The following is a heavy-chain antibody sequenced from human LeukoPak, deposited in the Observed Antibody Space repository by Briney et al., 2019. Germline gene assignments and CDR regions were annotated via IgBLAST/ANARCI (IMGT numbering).Heavy chain of an antibody. CDR3: ATGPGNYYGMDV. CDR2: FDPEDGET. V-gene: IGHV1-24*01. Sequence: ASVKVSCKVSGHTLTELSMHWVRQAPGKGLEWMGGFDPEDGETIYAQKFQGRVTMTEDTSTDTAYMELSSLRSEDTAVYYCATGPGNYYGMDVWGQGTTVTVSS. CDR1: GHTLTELS. J-gene: IGHJ6*02.